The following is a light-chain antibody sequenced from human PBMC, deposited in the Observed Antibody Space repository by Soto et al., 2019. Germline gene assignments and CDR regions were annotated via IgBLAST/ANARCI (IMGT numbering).Light chain of an antibody. CDR2: DAS. V-gene: IGKV3-11*01. Sequence: EIVLTQSPATLSLSPGERATLSCRASQSVSSYLAWYQQKPGQAPRLLIYDASNRATGIPVRFSGSGSGTDFTLTISSLEPEDFAVYYCQQLSDWPITFGQGTRLEIK. CDR3: QQLSDWPIT. CDR1: QSVSSY. J-gene: IGKJ5*01.